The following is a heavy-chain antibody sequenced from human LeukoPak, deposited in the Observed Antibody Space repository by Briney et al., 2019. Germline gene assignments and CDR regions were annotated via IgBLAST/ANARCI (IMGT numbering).Heavy chain of an antibody. CDR3: AKGAWIQLWFGDPAHMDV. CDR2: ISGSGVTT. J-gene: IGHJ6*03. D-gene: IGHD5-18*01. CDR1: GFTFSNYG. V-gene: IGHV3-23*01. Sequence: GGSLRLSCAASGFTFSNYGMSWVRQAPGKGLEWVSAISGSGVTTYYADSVKGRFTISRDNSKHTLYLQMNSLRAEDTAVYYCAKGAWIQLWFGDPAHMDVWGKGTTVTVSS.